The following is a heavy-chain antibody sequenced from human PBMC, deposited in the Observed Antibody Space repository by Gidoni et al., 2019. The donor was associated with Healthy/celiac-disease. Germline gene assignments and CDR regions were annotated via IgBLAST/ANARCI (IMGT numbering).Heavy chain of an antibody. V-gene: IGHV3-15*01. CDR3: TTDRSSSWYSYFDY. J-gene: IGHJ4*02. D-gene: IGHD6-13*01. CDR1: GFTFRNAW. Sequence: EVQLVESGGGLVKPGGSLRLSCAASGFTFRNAWMSWVRQAPGKGLEWVGRIKSKTDGGTTDYAAPVKGRFTISRDDSKNTLYLQMNSLKTEDTAVYYCTTDRSSSWYSYFDYWGQGTLVTVSS. CDR2: IKSKTDGGTT.